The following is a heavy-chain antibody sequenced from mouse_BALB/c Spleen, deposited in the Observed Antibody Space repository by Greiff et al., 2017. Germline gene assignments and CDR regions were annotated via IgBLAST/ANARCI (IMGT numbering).Heavy chain of an antibody. V-gene: IGHV5-9-1*01. CDR2: ISSGGSYT. CDR1: GFTFSSYA. Sequence: EVMLVESGGGLVKPGGSLKLSCAASGFTFSSYAMSWVRQTPEKRLEWVATISSGGSYTYYPDSVKGRFTISRDNAKNTLYLQMSSLRSEDTAMYYCARRKVEDYAMDYWGQGTSVTVSS. CDR3: ARRKVEDYAMDY. J-gene: IGHJ4*01. D-gene: IGHD1-1*01.